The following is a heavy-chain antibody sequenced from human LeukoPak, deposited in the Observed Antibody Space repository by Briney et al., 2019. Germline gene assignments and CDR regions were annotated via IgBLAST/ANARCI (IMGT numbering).Heavy chain of an antibody. CDR2: MNPNSGNT. CDR1: GYTFTSYD. CDR3: ARGRRVRETLGGY. J-gene: IGHJ4*02. V-gene: IGHV1-8*01. D-gene: IGHD3-10*01. Sequence: ASVTVSCKASGYTFTSYDINWVRQATGQGLEWMGWMNPNSGNTGYAQKFQGRVTMTRNTSISTAYMELSSLRSEDTAVYYCARGRRVRETLGGYWGQGTLVTVSS.